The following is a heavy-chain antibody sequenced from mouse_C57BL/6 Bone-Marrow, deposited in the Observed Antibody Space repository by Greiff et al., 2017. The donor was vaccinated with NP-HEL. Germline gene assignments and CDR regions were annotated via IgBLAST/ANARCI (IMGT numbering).Heavy chain of an antibody. CDR3: ARSYIDY. V-gene: IGHV5-17*01. CDR2: ISSGSSTI. CDR1: GFTFSDYG. Sequence: EVQVVESGGGLVKPGGSLKLSCAASGFTFSDYGMHWVRQAPEKGLEWVAYISSGSSTIYYADTVKGRFTISRDNAKNTLFLQMPSLRSANTAMYYCARSYIDYWGQGTTLTVSS. J-gene: IGHJ2*01.